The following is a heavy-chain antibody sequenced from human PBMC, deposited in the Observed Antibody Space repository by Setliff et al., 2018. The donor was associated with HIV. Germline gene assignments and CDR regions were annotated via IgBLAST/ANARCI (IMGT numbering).Heavy chain of an antibody. CDR3: ARGVPADGYAFDI. Sequence: ASVTVSCKASGYTFTGYSMHWVRQAPGQGLEWMGWISAHNGHTDYAQKFQDRVTMSTDTSTTTAFMELRSLISDDTAVYYCARGVPADGYAFDIWGQGTLVTVSS. CDR2: ISAHNGHT. J-gene: IGHJ3*02. CDR1: GYTFTGYS. V-gene: IGHV1-18*04. D-gene: IGHD6-13*01.